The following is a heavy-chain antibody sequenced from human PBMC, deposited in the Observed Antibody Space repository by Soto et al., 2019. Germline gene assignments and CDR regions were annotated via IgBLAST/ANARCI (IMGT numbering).Heavy chain of an antibody. CDR3: ARDLVAVAGTHYFDY. V-gene: IGHV3-30-3*01. Sequence: QVQLVESRGGVVQPGRSLRLSCAASGFTFSSYAMHWVRQAPGKGLEWVAVISYDGSNKYYADSVKGRFTISRDNSKNTLYLQMNSLRAEDTAVYYCARDLVAVAGTHYFDYWGQGTLVTVSS. D-gene: IGHD6-19*01. J-gene: IGHJ4*02. CDR1: GFTFSSYA. CDR2: ISYDGSNK.